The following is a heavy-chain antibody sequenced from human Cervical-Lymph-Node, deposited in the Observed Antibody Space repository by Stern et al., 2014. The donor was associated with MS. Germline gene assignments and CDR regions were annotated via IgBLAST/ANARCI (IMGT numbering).Heavy chain of an antibody. CDR2: ISYDGSNK. J-gene: IGHJ4*02. Sequence: VQLLESGGGVVQPGRSLRLSCAASGFTFSSYGMHWVRQAPGKGLEWVAVISYDGSNKYYADSVKGRFTISRDNSKNTLYLQMNSLRAEDTAVYYCAKLTGSRNDYWGQGTLVTVSS. D-gene: IGHD2-15*01. CDR1: GFTFSSYG. V-gene: IGHV3-30*18. CDR3: AKLTGSRNDY.